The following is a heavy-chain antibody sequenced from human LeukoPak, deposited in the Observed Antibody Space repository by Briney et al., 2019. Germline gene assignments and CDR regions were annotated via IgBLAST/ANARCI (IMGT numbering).Heavy chain of an antibody. J-gene: IGHJ4*02. D-gene: IGHD3-10*01. Sequence: GASVKVSCKASGGTFSSYAISWVRQAPGQGLEWMGGIIPIFGTANYAQKFQGRVTITTDESTSTAYMELSSLRSEDTAVYYCASVPMVRGVTIPPDYWGQGTLVTVSS. V-gene: IGHV1-69*05. CDR2: IIPIFGTA. CDR1: GGTFSSYA. CDR3: ASVPMVRGVTIPPDY.